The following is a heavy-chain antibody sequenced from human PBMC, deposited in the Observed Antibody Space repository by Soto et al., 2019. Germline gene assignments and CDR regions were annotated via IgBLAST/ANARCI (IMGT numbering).Heavy chain of an antibody. V-gene: IGHV3-21*01. CDR2: ISSSSSYI. J-gene: IGHJ6*03. CDR1: GFTFSSYS. Sequence: EVQLVESGGGLVKPGGSLRLSCAASGFTFSSYSMNWVRQAPGKGLEWVSSISSSSSYIYYADSVKGRFTISRDNAKNSLYLQMNSLRAEDTAVYYCAREGVRGVYYMDVLGKGTTVTVSS. CDR3: AREGVRGVYYMDV. D-gene: IGHD3-10*01.